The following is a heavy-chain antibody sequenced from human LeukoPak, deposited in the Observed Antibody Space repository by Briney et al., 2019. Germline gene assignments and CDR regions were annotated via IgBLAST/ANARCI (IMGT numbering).Heavy chain of an antibody. CDR3: ARDGTEWLRPSNWFDP. J-gene: IGHJ5*02. V-gene: IGHV3-30*19. D-gene: IGHD3-3*01. CDR1: GFTFSSYG. Sequence: QPGGSLRLSCAASGFTFSSYGMHWVRQAPGKGLEWVALISYDGTNEYYADSVKGRFTISRDNSKNTLYLQMNSLTTEDTAVYYCARDGTEWLRPSNWFDPWGQGTLVTVSS. CDR2: ISYDGTNE.